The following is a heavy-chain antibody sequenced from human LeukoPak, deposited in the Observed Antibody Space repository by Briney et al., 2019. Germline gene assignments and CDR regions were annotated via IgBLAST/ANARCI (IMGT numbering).Heavy chain of an antibody. D-gene: IGHD5-18*01. V-gene: IGHV1-2*02. CDR2: INPNSGGT. CDR1: GYTFTGYY. CDR3: AKAMGRQDY. Sequence: ASVKVTCKSSGYTFTGYYMHWVRQAPGQGLEWMGWINPNSGGTNYAQKFQGRVTITRDTYISTDYLELNRLRADDTAVYYWAKAMGRQDYWGQGTLVTVSS. J-gene: IGHJ4*02.